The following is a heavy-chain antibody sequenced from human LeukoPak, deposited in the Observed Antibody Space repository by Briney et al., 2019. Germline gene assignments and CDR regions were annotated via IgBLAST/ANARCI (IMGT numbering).Heavy chain of an antibody. V-gene: IGHV3-33*01. CDR2: IWYDGSNK. D-gene: IGHD3-10*01. J-gene: IGHJ3*02. CDR3: ARDRGKERAYAFDI. Sequence: GGSLRLSCAASGFTFSSYGMHWVRQAPGKGLEWVAVIWYDGSNKYYADSVKGRFTISRDNSKNTLYLQMNSLRAEDTAVYYCARDRGKERAYAFDIWGQGTMVTVSS. CDR1: GFTFSSYG.